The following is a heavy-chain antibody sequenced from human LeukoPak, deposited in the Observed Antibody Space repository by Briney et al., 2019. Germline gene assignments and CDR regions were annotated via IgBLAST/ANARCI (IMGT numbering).Heavy chain of an antibody. CDR3: AKGSRSNDRLPGFDY. CDR2: ISGSGGST. CDR1: GFTFSSYA. Sequence: GGSLRLSCAASGFTFSSYAMSWVRQAPGKGLEWVSAISGSGGSTYYADSVKGRFTISRDNSKNTLYLQMNSLRAEDTAVYYCAKGSRSNDRLPGFDYWGQGTLVTVSS. J-gene: IGHJ4*02. V-gene: IGHV3-23*01.